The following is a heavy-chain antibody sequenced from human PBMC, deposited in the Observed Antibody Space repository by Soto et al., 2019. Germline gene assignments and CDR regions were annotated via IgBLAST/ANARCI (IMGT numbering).Heavy chain of an antibody. CDR3: ARAPYYYDSSNYRITPVIDY. CDR2: IYYSGST. CDR1: GVSMSSTSYY. Sequence: PSETLSLTCTVSGVSMSSTSYYWGWIRQPPGKGLEWIGNIYYSGSTYYNPSLKSRVTISVDTSENQFSLKLSSLTAADTAVYYCARAPYYYDSSNYRITPVIDYWGQGTLVTVSS. D-gene: IGHD3-22*01. J-gene: IGHJ4*02. V-gene: IGHV4-39*01.